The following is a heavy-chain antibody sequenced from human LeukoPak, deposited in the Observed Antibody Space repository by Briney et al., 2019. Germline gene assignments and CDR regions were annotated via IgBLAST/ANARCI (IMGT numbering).Heavy chain of an antibody. CDR2: ISAYNGNT. CDR3: ARAHVSYYGGQWIDY. Sequence: ASVKVSCKASGYTFTSYGISWVRQAPGQGLEWMGWISAYNGNTNYAQKLQGRVTMTTDTSTSTAYMELRSLRSDDTAVYYCARAHVSYYGGQWIDYWGQGTLVTVSS. V-gene: IGHV1-18*01. CDR1: GYTFTSYG. D-gene: IGHD1-26*01. J-gene: IGHJ4*02.